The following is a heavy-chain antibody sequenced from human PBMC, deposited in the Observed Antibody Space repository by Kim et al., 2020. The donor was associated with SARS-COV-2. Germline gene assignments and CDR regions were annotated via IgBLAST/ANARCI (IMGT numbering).Heavy chain of an antibody. J-gene: IGHJ4*02. CDR1: GYTFSTYF. D-gene: IGHD3-16*01. V-gene: IGHV1-46*01. CDR3: AREGESLKHFDY. CDR2: ITPSGDAT. Sequence: ASVKVSCKASGYTFSTYFMQWVRQAPGQGLEWMGVITPSGDATNYAQRFRGRVTVTRDTSTRTPYMELTSLRSEDTAVYYCAREGESLKHFDYWVLGTLV.